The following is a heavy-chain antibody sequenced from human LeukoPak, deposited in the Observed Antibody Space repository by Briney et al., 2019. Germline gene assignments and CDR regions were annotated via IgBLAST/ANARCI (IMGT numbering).Heavy chain of an antibody. V-gene: IGHV4-34*01. CDR2: INRSGST. Sequence: SETLSLTCAVYGGSFSGYYWSWIRQPPGKGLEWVGEINRSGSTNYNPSLKSRVTISVDTSKNQFSLKLSSVTAADTAVYYCARGLTYYDILTGYYNVDYFDYWGQGTLVTVSS. J-gene: IGHJ4*02. CDR1: GGSFSGYY. CDR3: ARGLTYYDILTGYYNVDYFDY. D-gene: IGHD3-9*01.